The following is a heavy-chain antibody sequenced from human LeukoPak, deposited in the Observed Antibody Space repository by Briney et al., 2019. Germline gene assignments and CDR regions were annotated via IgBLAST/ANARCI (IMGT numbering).Heavy chain of an antibody. V-gene: IGHV1-18*01. J-gene: IGHJ4*02. D-gene: IGHD4-17*01. CDR1: VYTFTSYP. Sequence: ASVKVSCKASVYTFTSYPISWVRQAPGQGLEWMGWITTYNGNTNYARKLQGRVTMTTDTSTRTAYMDLRGLRSDDTAVYYCARGYDYGDYVGDFDYWGQGTLVTASS. CDR2: ITTYNGNT. CDR3: ARGYDYGDYVGDFDY.